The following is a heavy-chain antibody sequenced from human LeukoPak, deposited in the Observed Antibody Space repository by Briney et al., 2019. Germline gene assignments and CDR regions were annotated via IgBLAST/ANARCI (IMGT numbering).Heavy chain of an antibody. Sequence: GGSLRLSCAASGFTVSSNYMSWVRQAPGKGLERVSVIYSGGSTYYPDSMKGRFTISRDNSKNTLYLQMNSLRAEDTAVYYCARGNSTVWYFDYWGQGTLVTVSS. D-gene: IGHD4-17*01. J-gene: IGHJ4*02. CDR2: IYSGGST. CDR1: GFTVSSNY. CDR3: ARGNSTVWYFDY. V-gene: IGHV3-66*01.